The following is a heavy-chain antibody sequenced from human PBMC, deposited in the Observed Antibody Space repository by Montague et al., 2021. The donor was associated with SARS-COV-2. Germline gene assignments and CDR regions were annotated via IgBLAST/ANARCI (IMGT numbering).Heavy chain of an antibody. CDR1: GDSITYSHYF. V-gene: IGHV4-39*01. CDR3: ARGNSGRLYDFDY. D-gene: IGHD1-26*01. J-gene: IGHJ4*02. Sequence: SETLSLTCTVSGDSITYSHYFWIWLRHPPGKGLDWIISIAVSASSYYXPSLRIRVTMSIDTSKNQISLKLISVTAADTAVYYCARGNSGRLYDFDYWGQGTLVTASS. CDR2: IAVSASS.